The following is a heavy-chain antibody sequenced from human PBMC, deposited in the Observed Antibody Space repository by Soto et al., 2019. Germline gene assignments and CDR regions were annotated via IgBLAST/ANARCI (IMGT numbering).Heavy chain of an antibody. CDR3: ARLVGFWSAAFDY. D-gene: IGHD3-3*01. J-gene: IGHJ4*02. CDR1: GGSISSGDYY. CDR2: IYYSGST. V-gene: IGHV4-30-4*01. Sequence: SETLSLTCTVSGGSISSGDYYWSWIRQPPGKGLEWIGYIYYSGSTYYNPSLKSRVTISVDTSKDQFSLKLSSVTAADTAVYYCARLVGFWSAAFDYWGQGTLVTVSS.